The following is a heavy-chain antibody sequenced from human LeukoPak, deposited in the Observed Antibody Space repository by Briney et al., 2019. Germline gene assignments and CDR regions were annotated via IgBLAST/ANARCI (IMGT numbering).Heavy chain of an antibody. CDR2: IYHSGST. CDR3: ARSIAAAGTRGWFDP. V-gene: IGHV4-39*07. CDR1: GGSISSSSYY. J-gene: IGHJ5*02. D-gene: IGHD6-13*01. Sequence: SETLSLTCTVSGGSISSSSYYWGWIRQPPGKGLEWIGSIYHSGSTYYNPSLKSRVIISVDTSKNQFSLKLSSVTAADTAVYYCARSIAAAGTRGWFDPWGQGTLVTVSS.